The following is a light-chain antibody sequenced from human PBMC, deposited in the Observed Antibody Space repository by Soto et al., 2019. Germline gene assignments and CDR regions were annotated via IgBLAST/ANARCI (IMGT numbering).Light chain of an antibody. V-gene: IGKV1-6*01. CDR1: QSIRRS. CDR2: AAS. CDR3: LQDYNYPLT. J-gene: IGKJ1*01. Sequence: IQMTQSPSSLSASVADRVTITCRASQSIRRSLNWYQQKPGKAPKLLIYAASSLQSGVPSRFSGSGSGTDFTLTISSLQPEDFATYYCLQDYNYPLTFGQGTKVDI.